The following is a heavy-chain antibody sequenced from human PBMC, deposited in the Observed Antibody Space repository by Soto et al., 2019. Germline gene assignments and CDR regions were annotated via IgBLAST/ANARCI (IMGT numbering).Heavy chain of an antibody. CDR1: GGSISSYF. D-gene: IGHD6-13*01. J-gene: IGHJ4*02. V-gene: IGHV4-59*01. Sequence: SETLSLTCTVSGGSISSYFYIWVRQPPGKGLEWIGSVYYTGTTDYNPSLKSRVTISVDTSKTQFSLNLRSVTAADTAVYYCARDLATVPRAFDYWGRGTLVTVSS. CDR3: ARDLATVPRAFDY. CDR2: VYYTGTT.